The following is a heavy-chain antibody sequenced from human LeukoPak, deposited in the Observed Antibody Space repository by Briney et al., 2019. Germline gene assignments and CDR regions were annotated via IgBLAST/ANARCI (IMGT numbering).Heavy chain of an antibody. D-gene: IGHD4-17*01. V-gene: IGHV1-69*05. J-gene: IGHJ4*02. CDR3: ARIGALPGEVDY. Sequence: WASVKVSCKASGGTFSSYAISWVRQAPGQGLEWMGGIIPIFGTANYAQKFQGRVTITTDESTSTAYMELSSLRSEDTAVYYCARIGALPGEVDYWGQGTLVTVSS. CDR1: GGTFSSYA. CDR2: IIPIFGTA.